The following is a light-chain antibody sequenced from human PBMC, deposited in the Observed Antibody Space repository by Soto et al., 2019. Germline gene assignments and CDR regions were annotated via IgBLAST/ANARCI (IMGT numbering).Light chain of an antibody. V-gene: IGKV3D-11*02. CDR3: QQRSNWHPIT. CDR2: GAS. CDR1: QSVSSN. Sequence: EIVFTQSPATLSLSPGERATLSCRASQSVSSNLAWYQQKPGQAPRLLIYGASTRATGIPARFSGSGSGTDFTLTLSSLEPEDFAVYYCQQRSNWHPITFGQGTRLEIK. J-gene: IGKJ5*01.